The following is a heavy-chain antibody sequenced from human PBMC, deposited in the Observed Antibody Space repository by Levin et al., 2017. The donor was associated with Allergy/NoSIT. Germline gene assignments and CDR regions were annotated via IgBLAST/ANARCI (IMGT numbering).Heavy chain of an antibody. D-gene: IGHD2-2*01. Sequence: PSETLSLTCTVSGGSISSYYWSWIRQPPGKGLEWIGYIYYSGSTNYNPSLKSRVTISVDTSKNQFSLKLSSVTAADTAVYYCARMYCSSTSCYAGMGLNWFDPWGQGTLVTVSS. CDR3: ARMYCSSTSCYAGMGLNWFDP. V-gene: IGHV4-59*01. CDR1: GGSISSYY. CDR2: IYYSGST. J-gene: IGHJ5*02.